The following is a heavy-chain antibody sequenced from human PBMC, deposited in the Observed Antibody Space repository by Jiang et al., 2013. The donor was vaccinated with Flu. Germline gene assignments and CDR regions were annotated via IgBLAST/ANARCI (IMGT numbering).Heavy chain of an antibody. CDR2: INSDGSST. V-gene: IGHV3-74*01. CDR3: ARSGAWDYGMDV. J-gene: IGHJ6*02. CDR1: GFTFSSYW. D-gene: IGHD3-10*01. Sequence: VQLVESGGGLVQPGGSLRLSCAASGFTFSSYWMHWVRQAPGKGLVWVSRINSDGSSTSYADSVKGRFTISRDNAKNTLYLQMNSLRAEDTAVYYCARSGAWDYGMDVWGQGTTVTVSS.